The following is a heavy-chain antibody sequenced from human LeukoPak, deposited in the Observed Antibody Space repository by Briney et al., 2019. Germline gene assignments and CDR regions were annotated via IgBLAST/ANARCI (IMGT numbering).Heavy chain of an antibody. J-gene: IGHJ1*01. CDR2: ISYDGSNK. Sequence: GGSLRLSCAASGFTFSSYGMHWVRQAPGKGLEWVAVISYDGSNKYYADSVKGRFTISRDNSKNTLYLQMNSLRAEDTAVYYCYSSSSPYFQHWGQGTLVTVSS. CDR3: YSSSSPYFQH. CDR1: GFTFSSYG. V-gene: IGHV3-30*03. D-gene: IGHD6-6*01.